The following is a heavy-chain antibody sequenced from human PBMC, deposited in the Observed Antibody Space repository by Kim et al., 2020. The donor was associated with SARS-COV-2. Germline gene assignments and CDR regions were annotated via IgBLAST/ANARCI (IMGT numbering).Heavy chain of an antibody. J-gene: IGHJ6*02. CDR2: ILPMFGSP. CDR3: ASHRPDGKYYYGMDV. CDR1: GDPFSNYA. Sequence: SVKVSCKTSGDPFSNYAISWVRQAPGQGLEWMGGILPMFGSPDYAQKFQGRVTITADDSTSTAYMELSSLRSEDTAVYFCASHRPDGKYYYGMDVWGQG. D-gene: IGHD3-10*01. V-gene: IGHV1-69*13.